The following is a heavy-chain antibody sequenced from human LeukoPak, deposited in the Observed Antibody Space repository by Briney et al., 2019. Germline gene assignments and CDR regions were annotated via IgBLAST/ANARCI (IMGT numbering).Heavy chain of an antibody. J-gene: IGHJ4*02. CDR3: ARVARLVYADDY. CDR2: ISAYNGNT. CDR1: GYTFTSYG. Sequence: GASVKVSCKASGYTFTSYGISWVRQAHGQGLEWMGWISAYNGNTNYSQKPQGRVTMTTDTSTSTAYMELRSLRSDDTAVYYCARVARLVYADDYWGQGTLVTVSS. D-gene: IGHD2-8*01. V-gene: IGHV1-18*01.